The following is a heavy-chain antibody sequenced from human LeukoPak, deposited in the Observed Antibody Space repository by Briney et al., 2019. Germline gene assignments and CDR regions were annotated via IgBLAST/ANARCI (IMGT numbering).Heavy chain of an antibody. CDR1: GFTFSSYG. J-gene: IGHJ4*02. CDR3: ARDGNGIVASPPDS. CDR2: IWSDGSSK. V-gene: IGHV3-33*01. Sequence: GGSLRLSCAASGFTFSSYGMHWVRQAPGKGQEWVAVIWSDGSSKYYADSVKGRFTISRDNSKNTLYLQMNSLRAEDTAVYYCARDGNGIVASPPDSWGQGTLVTVSS. D-gene: IGHD1-26*01.